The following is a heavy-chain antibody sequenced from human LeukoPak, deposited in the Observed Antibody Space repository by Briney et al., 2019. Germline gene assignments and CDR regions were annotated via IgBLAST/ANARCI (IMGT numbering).Heavy chain of an antibody. Sequence: ASVKVSCKASGYTFTSYGISWVRQAPGQGLEWMGWISAYNGNTDYAQSLQGRVTMTIDTSTSTVYMELRSLRSDGTAVYYCARDVGRSYDLDHWGQGTLVTVSS. CDR1: GYTFTSYG. CDR3: ARDVGRSYDLDH. D-gene: IGHD3-16*01. CDR2: ISAYNGNT. J-gene: IGHJ4*02. V-gene: IGHV1-18*01.